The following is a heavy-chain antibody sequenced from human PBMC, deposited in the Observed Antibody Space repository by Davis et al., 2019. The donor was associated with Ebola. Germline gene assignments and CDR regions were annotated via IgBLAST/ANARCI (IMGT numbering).Heavy chain of an antibody. V-gene: IGHV1-2*06. CDR3: AREALADFDP. Sequence: ASVKVSCKASGYTFTAYSINWVRQAPGQGLEWMGRINPNSGETNYARKFQGRVTMTRDGSITTAYMELSRLRSDDTAVYYCAREALADFDPWGRGTLVTVSS. CDR1: GYTFTAYS. D-gene: IGHD3-3*02. CDR2: INPNSGET. J-gene: IGHJ5*02.